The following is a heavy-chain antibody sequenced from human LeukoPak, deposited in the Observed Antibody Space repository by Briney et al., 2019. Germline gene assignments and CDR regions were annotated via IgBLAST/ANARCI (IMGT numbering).Heavy chain of an antibody. CDR1: GYTFTSYG. CDR2: ISAYNGNT. J-gene: IGHJ6*02. D-gene: IGHD3-10*01. CDR3: ARLLWFGESVFYYGMDV. V-gene: IGHV1-18*01. Sequence: ASVKVSCKASGYTFTSYGISWVRQAPGQGLEWMGWISAYNGNTNYAQKLQGRVTMTTDTSTSTAYMELRSLRSDDTAVYYCARLLWFGESVFYYGMDVWGQGTTVTVSS.